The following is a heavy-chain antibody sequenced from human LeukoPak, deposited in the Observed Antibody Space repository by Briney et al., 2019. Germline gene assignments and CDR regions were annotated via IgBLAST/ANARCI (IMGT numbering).Heavy chain of an antibody. J-gene: IGHJ5*02. CDR1: GYTFTSYG. Sequence: ASVKVSCKASGYTFTSYGISWVRQAPGQGLEWMGWISAYNGNTNYAQKLQGRVTMTTDTSTSTAYMGLRSLRSDDTAVYYCARSSSVLLWFGELFADWFDPWGQGTLVTVSS. D-gene: IGHD3-10*01. CDR3: ARSSSVLLWFGELFADWFDP. CDR2: ISAYNGNT. V-gene: IGHV1-18*04.